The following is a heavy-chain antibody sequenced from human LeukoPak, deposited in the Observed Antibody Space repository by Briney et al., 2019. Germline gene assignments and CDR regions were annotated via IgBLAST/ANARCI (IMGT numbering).Heavy chain of an antibody. CDR3: ARESCSSTSCYRDAFDI. CDR2: ISSSSSYI. J-gene: IGHJ3*02. V-gene: IGHV3-21*01. D-gene: IGHD2-2*02. Sequence: GGSLRLSCAASGFTFSSYSMNWVRQAPGKGLEWVSSISSSSSYIYYADSVKGRFTISRDNAKNPLYLQMNSLRAEDTAVYYCARESCSSTSCYRDAFDIWGQGTMVTVSS. CDR1: GFTFSSYS.